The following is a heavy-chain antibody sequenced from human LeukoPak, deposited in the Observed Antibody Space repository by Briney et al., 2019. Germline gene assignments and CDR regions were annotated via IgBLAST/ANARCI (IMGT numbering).Heavy chain of an antibody. CDR2: IIPIFGTA. J-gene: IGHJ6*03. D-gene: IGHD2-2*02. CDR1: GGTFSSYA. CDR3: ASSQDQLLYDYYYYYMDV. V-gene: IGHV1-69*05. Sequence: ASVKVSCKASGGTFSSYAISWVRQAPGQGLEWVGGIIPIFGTANYAQKFQGRVTITTDESTSTAYMELSSLGSEDTAVYYCASSQDQLLYDYYYYYMDVWGKGTAVTVSS.